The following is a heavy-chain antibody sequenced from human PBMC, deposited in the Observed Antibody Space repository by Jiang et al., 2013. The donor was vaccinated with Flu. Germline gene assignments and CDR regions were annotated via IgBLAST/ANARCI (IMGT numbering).Heavy chain of an antibody. Sequence: QSGAEVKKPGSSVKVSCKASGGTSSSYTIIWVRQAPGQGLEWMGGILPIVGIADYAQKFQGRVTITADKSTSAAYMEFSSLRSEDTAIYYCARAASCGGDCLFFCYSWG. V-gene: IGHV1-69*17. CDR1: GGTSSSYT. CDR3: ARAASCGGDCLFFCYS. J-gene: IGHJ5*01. D-gene: IGHD2-21*02. CDR2: ILPIVGIA.